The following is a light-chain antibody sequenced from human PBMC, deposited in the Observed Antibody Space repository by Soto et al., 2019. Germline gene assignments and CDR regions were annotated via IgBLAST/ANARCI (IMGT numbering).Light chain of an antibody. J-gene: IGKJ1*01. CDR1: QSVSSN. CDR3: QQYSHWPT. V-gene: IGKV3-15*01. CDR2: GAS. Sequence: EIVMTQSPATLSVSPGERATLSCRASQSVSSNLAWYQQKPGQAPRLLIYGASTRPTAIPARFSGSGSGTEFTLTISSLQAEDVAFYYCQQYSHWPTFGQGTKVEIK.